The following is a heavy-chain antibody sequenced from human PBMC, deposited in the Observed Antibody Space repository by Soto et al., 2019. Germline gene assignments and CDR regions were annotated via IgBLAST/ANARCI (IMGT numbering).Heavy chain of an antibody. CDR1: GFTFGYYA. D-gene: IGHD3-16*01. CDR3: TRASSLDFDF. Sequence: GGSLRLSCTTSGFTFGYYALIWVCQAPGKGLEWVGFIRRNAYGGTTDYAASVKGRFTISRDDSKSIAYLQMNSLRTEDTALYYCTRASSLDFDFWGQGTLVTVS. J-gene: IGHJ4*02. CDR2: IRRNAYGGTT. V-gene: IGHV3-49*04.